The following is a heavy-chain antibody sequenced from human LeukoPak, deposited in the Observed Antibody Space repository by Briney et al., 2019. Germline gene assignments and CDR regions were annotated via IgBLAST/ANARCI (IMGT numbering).Heavy chain of an antibody. CDR3: ARGRPHGNDY. J-gene: IGHJ4*02. D-gene: IGHD4-23*01. Sequence: GGSLRLSCAASGFTFSSYAMSWVRQAPGKGLEWVAVISYDGSNKYYADSVKGRFTISRDNSKNTLYLQMNSLRVEDTAVYYCARGRPHGNDYWGQGTLVTVSS. CDR2: ISYDGSNK. CDR1: GFTFSSYA. V-gene: IGHV3-30*03.